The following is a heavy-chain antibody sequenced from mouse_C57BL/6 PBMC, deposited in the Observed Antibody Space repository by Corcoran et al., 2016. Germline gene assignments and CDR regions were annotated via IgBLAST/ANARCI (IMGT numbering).Heavy chain of an antibody. CDR2: INTYSGVP. D-gene: IGHD6-1*01. CDR1: GYTFTTYG. J-gene: IGHJ3*01. V-gene: IGHV9-3*01. Sequence: QIQLVQSGPELKKPGETVKISCKASGYTFTTYGMSWVKQAPGKGLKWMGWINTYSGVPTYADDFKGRFAFSLETSASTAYLQINNLKNEDTATYFCAREGTSYQPGFAYWGQGTLVTVSA. CDR3: AREGTSYQPGFAY.